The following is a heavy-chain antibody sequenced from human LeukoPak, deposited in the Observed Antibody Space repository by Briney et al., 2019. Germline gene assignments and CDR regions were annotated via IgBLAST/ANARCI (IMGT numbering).Heavy chain of an antibody. CDR2: INPNSGGT. CDR1: GYTFTSYG. J-gene: IGHJ4*02. V-gene: IGHV1-2*02. CDR3: ARDGCTNGVCPDY. D-gene: IGHD2-8*01. Sequence: EASVKVSCKASGYTFTSYGISWVRQAPGQGLEWMGWINPNSGGTNYAQKFQGRVTMTRDTSISTAYMELSRLRSDDTAVYYCARDGCTNGVCPDYWGQGTLVTVSS.